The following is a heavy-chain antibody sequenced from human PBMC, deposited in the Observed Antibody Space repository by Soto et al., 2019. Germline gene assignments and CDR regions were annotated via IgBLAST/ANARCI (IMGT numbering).Heavy chain of an antibody. CDR2: IYFDGITT. J-gene: IGHJ4*02. CDR1: GFTFNTHW. D-gene: IGHD1-26*01. CDR3: ARGGAMGVDY. Sequence: PGGSLRRYCRASGFTFNTHWMHWVRQAPGKGLVWVSRIYFDGITTNYADSVKGRLTVSRDNAKNTVYLHVNTLRDEDTAVYYCARGGAMGVDYWGQGTLVTVSS. V-gene: IGHV3-74*01.